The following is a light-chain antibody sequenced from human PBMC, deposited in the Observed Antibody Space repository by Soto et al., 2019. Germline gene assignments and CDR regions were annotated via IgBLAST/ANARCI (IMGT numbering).Light chain of an antibody. J-gene: IGLJ1*01. CDR3: QSYDSSLSAYV. CDR1: SSNIGAGYD. CDR2: GNS. V-gene: IGLV1-40*01. Sequence: QSALAQPPSVSGAPGQKVTISCPGSSSNIGAGYDLHWYQQLPGTAPKLLLYGNSNRPSGVPDRFSGSKSGTSASLAITGLQAEDEADYYCQSYDSSLSAYVFGTGTKVTVL.